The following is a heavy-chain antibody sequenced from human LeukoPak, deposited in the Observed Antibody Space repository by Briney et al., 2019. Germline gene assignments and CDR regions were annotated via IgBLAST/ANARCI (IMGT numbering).Heavy chain of an antibody. CDR2: ISGSGGST. Sequence: GGSLRLSCAASGFTFSSYAMSWVRQAPGKGLEWVSAISGSGGSTYYADSVKGRFTISRDNSKNTLYLQMTSMRAEDTAVYYCAKGGGCSSTSCYTGGIDYWGQGTLVTVSS. D-gene: IGHD2-2*02. J-gene: IGHJ4*02. CDR1: GFTFSSYA. CDR3: AKGGGCSSTSCYTGGIDY. V-gene: IGHV3-23*01.